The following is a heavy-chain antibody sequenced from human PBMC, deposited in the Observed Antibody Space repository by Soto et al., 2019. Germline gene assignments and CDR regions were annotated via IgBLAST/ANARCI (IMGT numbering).Heavy chain of an antibody. Sequence: ASVKVSCKASGYTFTSYAMHWVRQAPGQRLEWMGWISAYNGNTNYAQKLQGRVTMTTDTSTSTAYMELRSLRSDDTAVYYCARDTHYYDSSGYYRDDAFDIWGQGTMVTVSS. CDR3: ARDTHYYDSSGYYRDDAFDI. V-gene: IGHV1-18*01. CDR2: ISAYNGNT. D-gene: IGHD3-22*01. J-gene: IGHJ3*02. CDR1: GYTFTSYA.